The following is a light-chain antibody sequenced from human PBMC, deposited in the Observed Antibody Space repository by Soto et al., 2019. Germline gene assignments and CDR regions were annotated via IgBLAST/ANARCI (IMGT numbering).Light chain of an antibody. CDR1: QTVTSN. CDR3: QQYNDWPLT. CDR2: GAS. V-gene: IGKV3-15*01. J-gene: IGKJ1*01. Sequence: EVVMTQSPATLSVSPGERATLSCRASQTVTSNLAWYQQKPGQAPRLLIYGASTGATGIPARFSGSGPGTEFTLTISSLQSEDFAVYYCQQYNDWPLTFGQGTKV.